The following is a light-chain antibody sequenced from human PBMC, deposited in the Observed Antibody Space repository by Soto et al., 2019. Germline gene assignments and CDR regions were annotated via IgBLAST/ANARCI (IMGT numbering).Light chain of an antibody. CDR3: QQYNSYSPT. J-gene: IGKJ1*01. Sequence: DIQMTQSPSSLSASVGDRVTITCQASHDITNYLNWYQQKPGKGPRLLIYGASNLETGVPSRFSGSGSGTEFTLTISSLQPDDFATYYCQQYNSYSPTFGQGTKVDIK. V-gene: IGKV1-33*01. CDR2: GAS. CDR1: HDITNY.